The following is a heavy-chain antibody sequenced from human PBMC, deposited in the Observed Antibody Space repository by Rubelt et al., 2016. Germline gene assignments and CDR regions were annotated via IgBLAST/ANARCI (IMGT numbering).Heavy chain of an antibody. CDR1: GFTFSSYA. CDR2: FSSSGGTT. Sequence: EVQLVESGGALVQPGGSLRLSCAASGFTFSSYAMSWVRQAPGKGLEWVSSFSSSGGTTYYADSVRGRFTTSRDNSKSTLYLQLNSLRAEDTAVYYCAKEEAAAGRFHFDHWGQGTLVTVSS. J-gene: IGHJ4*02. V-gene: IGHV3-23*04. CDR3: AKEEAAAGRFHFDH. D-gene: IGHD6-13*01.